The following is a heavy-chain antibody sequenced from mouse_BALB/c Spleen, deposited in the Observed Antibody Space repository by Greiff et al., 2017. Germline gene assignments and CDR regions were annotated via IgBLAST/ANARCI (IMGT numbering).Heavy chain of an antibody. D-gene: IGHD1-1*01. Sequence: VQLQQSGAELVKPGASVKLSCTASGFNIKDTYMHWVKQRPEQGLEWIGRIDPANGNTKYDPKFQGKATITADTSSNTAYLQLSSLTSEDTAVYYCARSVYGSSLFAYWGQGTLVTVSA. V-gene: IGHV14-3*02. CDR2: IDPANGNT. CDR1: GFNIKDTY. CDR3: ARSVYGSSLFAY. J-gene: IGHJ3*01.